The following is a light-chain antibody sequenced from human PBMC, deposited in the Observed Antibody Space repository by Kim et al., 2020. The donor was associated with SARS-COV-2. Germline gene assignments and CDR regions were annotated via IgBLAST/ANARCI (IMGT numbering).Light chain of an antibody. V-gene: IGKV3-20*01. CDR1: QSVSSSY. J-gene: IGKJ2*01. CDR2: GAS. Sequence: LSPGERATPSVRASQSVSSSYLAWYQQKPGQAPRLLIYGASSRATGIPDRFSGSGSGTDFTLTISRLEPEDFAVYYCQQYGSSPYTFGQGTKLEI. CDR3: QQYGSSPYT.